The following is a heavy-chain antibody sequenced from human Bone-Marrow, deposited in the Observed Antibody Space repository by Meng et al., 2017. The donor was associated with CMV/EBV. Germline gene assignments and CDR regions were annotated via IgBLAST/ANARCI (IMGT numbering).Heavy chain of an antibody. V-gene: IGHV5-51*01. D-gene: IGHD3-3*01. CDR3: ARLRTILEGPAFDI. Sequence: GESLKISCKGSGYSFTSYWIGWVRQMPGKGLEWMGIIYPSDSDTRYSPSFQGQVTISGDKSINTAYLQWSSLKASDTAMYYCARLRTILEGPAFDIWGQGIMVTVSS. J-gene: IGHJ3*02. CDR2: IYPSDSDT. CDR1: GYSFTSYW.